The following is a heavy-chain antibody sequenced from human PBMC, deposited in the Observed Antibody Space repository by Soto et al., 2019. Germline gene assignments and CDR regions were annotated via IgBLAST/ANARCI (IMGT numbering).Heavy chain of an antibody. D-gene: IGHD6-19*01. Sequence: SQTLSLTCAISGDSVSSNNAAWNWTRSSPSRGLEWLGRTYYRSNWRHDYAVSVKSRITVNPDTSKNHFSLQLNSVTPDDTAVYYCARGVAGSGFDLWGQGTLVTVSS. CDR3: ARGVAGSGFDL. V-gene: IGHV6-1*01. CDR1: GDSVSSNNAA. CDR2: TYYRSNWRH. J-gene: IGHJ4*02.